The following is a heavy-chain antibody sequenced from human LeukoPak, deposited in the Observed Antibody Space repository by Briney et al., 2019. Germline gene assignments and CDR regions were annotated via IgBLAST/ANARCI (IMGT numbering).Heavy chain of an antibody. CDR3: ARVYAVVVAARYFDI. D-gene: IGHD2-15*01. Sequence: SETLSLTCTVSGGSITSGDHFWSWIRQPPGKGPEWIGYSYHSGSTYYNPSLKSRVIISVDTSKNQFSLRLSSVTAADTAVYYCARVYAVVVAARYFDIWGQGTMVTVSS. CDR1: GGSITSGDHF. J-gene: IGHJ3*02. CDR2: SYHSGST. V-gene: IGHV4-30-4*01.